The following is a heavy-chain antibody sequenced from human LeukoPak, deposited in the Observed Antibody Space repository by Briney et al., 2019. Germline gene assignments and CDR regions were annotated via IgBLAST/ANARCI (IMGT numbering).Heavy chain of an antibody. CDR2: INHSGST. D-gene: IGHD5-12*01. Sequence: SETLSLTCAVYGGSFSGYYWSWIRQPPGKGLEWIGEINHSGSTNYNPSLKSRVTISVDTSKNQFSLKLSSVTAADTAVYYCARGEGGYSGYEGWGQGTLVTVSS. CDR1: GGSFSGYY. J-gene: IGHJ4*02. V-gene: IGHV4-34*01. CDR3: ARGEGGYSGYEG.